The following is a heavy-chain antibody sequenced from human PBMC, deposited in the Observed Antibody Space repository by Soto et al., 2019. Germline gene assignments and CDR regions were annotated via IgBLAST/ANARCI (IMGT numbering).Heavy chain of an antibody. Sequence: ASVKVSCKASGYTFTRYCISWVRQAPGQGLEWMGWISAYNGNTNYAQKLQGRVTMTTDTSTSTAYMELRSLRSDDTAVYYCARVGSGYDGGALDAFDIWGQGTMVTVSS. J-gene: IGHJ3*02. CDR2: ISAYNGNT. CDR3: ARVGSGYDGGALDAFDI. CDR1: GYTFTRYC. V-gene: IGHV1-18*01. D-gene: IGHD5-12*01.